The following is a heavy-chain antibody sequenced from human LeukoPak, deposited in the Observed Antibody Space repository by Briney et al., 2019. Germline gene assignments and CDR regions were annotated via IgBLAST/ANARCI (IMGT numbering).Heavy chain of an antibody. CDR3: AKGPGYYDSSGYFDY. V-gene: IGHV3-23*01. J-gene: IGHJ4*02. CDR2: ISGSGGST. CDR1: GFTFSSYA. D-gene: IGHD3-22*01. Sequence: PGGSLRLSCAASGFTFSSYAMSWVRQAPGKGLEWVSAISGSGGSTYYADSVKGRFTISRDNSKNTLYLQMNSLRAEDTAVYYCAKGPGYYDSSGYFDYWGQGTLVTVSS.